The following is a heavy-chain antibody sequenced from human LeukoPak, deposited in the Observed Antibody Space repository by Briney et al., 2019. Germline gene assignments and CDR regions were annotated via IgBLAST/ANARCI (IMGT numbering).Heavy chain of an antibody. CDR3: ARDLVDIVVVPAAAEYYYGMDV. D-gene: IGHD2-2*01. Sequence: PGRSLRLSCAASGFTFSSYGMHWVRQAPGKGLEWVAVIWYDGSNKYYADSVKGRFTISRDNSKNTLYLQMNSLRAEDTAVYYCARDLVDIVVVPAAAEYYYGMDVWGRGTTVTVSS. CDR2: IWYDGSNK. CDR1: GFTFSSYG. V-gene: IGHV3-33*01. J-gene: IGHJ6*02.